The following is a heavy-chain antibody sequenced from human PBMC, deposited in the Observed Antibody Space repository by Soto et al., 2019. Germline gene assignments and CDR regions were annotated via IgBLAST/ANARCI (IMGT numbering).Heavy chain of an antibody. V-gene: IGHV3-30*18. CDR1: GFTFSSYG. D-gene: IGHD6-6*01. Sequence: GGSLRLSCAASGFTFSSYGMHWARQAPGKGLEWVAVISYDGSNKYYADSVKGRFTISRDNSKNTLYLQMNSLRAEDTAVYYCAKDGYSSSSEGARYYYYMDVWGKGTTVTVSS. J-gene: IGHJ6*03. CDR2: ISYDGSNK. CDR3: AKDGYSSSSEGARYYYYMDV.